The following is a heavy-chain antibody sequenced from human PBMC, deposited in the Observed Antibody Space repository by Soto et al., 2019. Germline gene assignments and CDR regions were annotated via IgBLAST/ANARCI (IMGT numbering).Heavy chain of an antibody. CDR1: GYHFTNYW. D-gene: IGHD3-22*01. CDR2: IYPSDSDT. Sequence: PGESLKISRKDPGYHFTNYWIGWVRQVPGKGLEWMGFIYPSDSDTRYSPSFQGQVTISADKSISTAYLQWSSLKASDTAMYYCARPIGALSTTDFTYWGQGTLVTVCS. V-gene: IGHV5-51*01. CDR3: ARPIGALSTTDFTY. J-gene: IGHJ4*02.